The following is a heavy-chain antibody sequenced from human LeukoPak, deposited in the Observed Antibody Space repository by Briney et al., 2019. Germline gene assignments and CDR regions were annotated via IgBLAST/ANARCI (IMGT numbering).Heavy chain of an antibody. D-gene: IGHD2-15*01. CDR1: GFTFSSYS. CDR2: ISSSSHI. V-gene: IGHV3-21*01. J-gene: IGHJ6*02. CDR3: ARDVCSGASCLYYYYFGMGL. Sequence: GGSLRLSCAASGFTFSSYSMNWVRQAPGKGLEWVSSISSSSHIYYADSLKGRFTISRDNAKNSLYLQMSGLRAEDTAVYYCARDVCSGASCLYYYYFGMGLWGQGTTVTVSS.